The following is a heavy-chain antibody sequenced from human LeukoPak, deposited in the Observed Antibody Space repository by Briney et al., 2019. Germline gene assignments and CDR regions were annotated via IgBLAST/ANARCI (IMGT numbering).Heavy chain of an antibody. Sequence: SETLSLTCTVSGGSISSYYWSWIRQPPGKVLEWIGYIYYSGSTNYNPSLKIRVTISGDTSKNQFSLKLSSVTAADTAVYYCARHAPYSSSWSNFDYWGQGTLVTVSS. CDR2: IYYSGST. J-gene: IGHJ4*02. V-gene: IGHV4-59*08. CDR3: ARHAPYSSSWSNFDY. CDR1: GGSISSYY. D-gene: IGHD6-13*01.